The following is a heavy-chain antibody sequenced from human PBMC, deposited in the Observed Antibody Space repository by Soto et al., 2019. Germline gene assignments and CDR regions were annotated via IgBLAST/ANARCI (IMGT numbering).Heavy chain of an antibody. Sequence: GGSLRLSCAASGFSFRRFGMGWVRQAPGKGLEWVAIISYDGSQKNYADSVKGRFTISRDNSKNTLYLQMTSLRAEDTGVYYCARDQTQGIGGFMPGDYWGQGTPVTVSS. CDR2: ISYDGSQK. CDR1: GFSFRRFG. V-gene: IGHV3-30*03. D-gene: IGHD2-2*01. J-gene: IGHJ4*02. CDR3: ARDQTQGIGGFMPGDY.